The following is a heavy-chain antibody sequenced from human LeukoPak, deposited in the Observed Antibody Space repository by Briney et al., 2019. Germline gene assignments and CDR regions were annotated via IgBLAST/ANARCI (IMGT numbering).Heavy chain of an antibody. CDR2: IKRDGSEK. J-gene: IGHJ6*03. CDR3: ARKRDGSGTYFNNYFYYYYMDV. Sequence: GGSLRLSCAASGFTLSSYWMSWVRQAPGKGLEWVANIKRDGSEKYYVDSVKGRFTISRDNAKNSLYLQMNSLRAEDTAVYYCARKRDGSGTYFNNYFYYYYMDVWGKGTTVTVTS. D-gene: IGHD3-10*01. CDR1: GFTLSSYW. V-gene: IGHV3-7*01.